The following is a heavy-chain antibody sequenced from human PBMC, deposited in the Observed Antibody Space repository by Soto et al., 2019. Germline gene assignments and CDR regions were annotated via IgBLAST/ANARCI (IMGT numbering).Heavy chain of an antibody. CDR3: VRGRDGHNSYYFDH. CDR2: IIPIIDTT. V-gene: IGHV1-69*01. CDR1: GVTFSSYA. Sequence: QVELVQSGAEVKKPGSSVKVSCKASGVTFSSYAINWVRQAPGQGLEWIGGIIPIIDTTNYAQKFQGRVKVTADESTRTTYMDLSSLRSEDTAVYYCVRGRDGHNSYYFDHRGPGTQVAVSS. J-gene: IGHJ4*02.